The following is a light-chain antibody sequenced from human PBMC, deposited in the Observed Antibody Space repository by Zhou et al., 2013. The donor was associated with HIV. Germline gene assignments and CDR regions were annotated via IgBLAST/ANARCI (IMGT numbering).Light chain of an antibody. CDR1: QHISNY. V-gene: IGKV1-39*01. Sequence: DIQMTQSPSSLSASVGDRVTITCRASQHISNYLNWYQQKPGKAPQLLIYAASNLQSGVPSRFSGSGSGTDFTLTISSLQPEDFAVYYCQQTYGTPRTFGQGTKLDIK. CDR2: AAS. J-gene: IGKJ2*01. CDR3: QQTYGTPRT.